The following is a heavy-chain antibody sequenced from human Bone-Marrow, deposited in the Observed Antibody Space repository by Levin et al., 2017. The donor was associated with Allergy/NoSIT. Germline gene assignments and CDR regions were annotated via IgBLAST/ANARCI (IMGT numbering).Heavy chain of an antibody. Sequence: SQTLSLTCTVSGDSISSYYWSWIRQPPGKGLEWIGYVYNSGSTNYNPSLKSRVTISVDTSKNQFSLKLSSVTAADTAGYYCPRRCCSGGTCYSGSHGMDVWGQGTTVTVSS. CDR2: VYNSGST. D-gene: IGHD2-15*01. J-gene: IGHJ6*02. V-gene: IGHV4-59*08. CDR3: PRRCCSGGTCYSGSHGMDV. CDR1: GDSISSYY.